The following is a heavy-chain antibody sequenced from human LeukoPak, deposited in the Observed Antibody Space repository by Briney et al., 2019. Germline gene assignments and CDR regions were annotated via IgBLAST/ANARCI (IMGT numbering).Heavy chain of an antibody. Sequence: PGGSLRLSCAASGFTFSSYSMNWVRQAPGKGLEWVPSISSSSSYIYYADSVKGRFTISRDNAKNSLYLQMNNLRAEDTAVYYCARGVAGYNSGYFDYWGQGTLVTVSS. V-gene: IGHV3-21*01. CDR2: ISSSSSYI. CDR3: ARGVAGYNSGYFDY. J-gene: IGHJ4*02. CDR1: GFTFSSYS. D-gene: IGHD5-24*01.